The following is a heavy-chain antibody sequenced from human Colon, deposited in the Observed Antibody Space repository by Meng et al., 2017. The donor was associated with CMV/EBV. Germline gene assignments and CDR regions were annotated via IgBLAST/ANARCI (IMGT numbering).Heavy chain of an antibody. Sequence: GGSLRLSCTASGFSFGDYTMTWVRQAPGKGLEWVGSIRTKPYGETTEYAASVKGRFTISRDDSKSVAYVQMSSLKREDTAVYYCTSLDSGYVGLDVWGQGTTVTVSS. D-gene: IGHD5-12*01. CDR1: GFSFGDYT. CDR3: TSLDSGYVGLDV. V-gene: IGHV3-49*04. CDR2: IRTKPYGETT. J-gene: IGHJ6*02.